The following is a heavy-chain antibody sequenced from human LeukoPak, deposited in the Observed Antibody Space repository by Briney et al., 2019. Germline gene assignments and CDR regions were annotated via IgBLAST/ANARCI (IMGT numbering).Heavy chain of an antibody. CDR3: ARQLKDYYYYYGMDV. V-gene: IGHV4-59*08. Sequence: SETLSLTCSVSGGSISSYYWSWIRQPPGKGLEWIGYIYYSGSTNFKSPLKSRVTMSGDTSKNQFSLKLNSVTAADTAVYYCARQLKDYYYYYGMDVWGQGTTVTVSS. CDR1: GGSISSYY. CDR2: IYYSGST. D-gene: IGHD3-16*01. J-gene: IGHJ6*02.